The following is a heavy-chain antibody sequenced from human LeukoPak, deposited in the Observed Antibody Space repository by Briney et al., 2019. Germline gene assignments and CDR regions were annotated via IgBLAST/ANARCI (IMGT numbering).Heavy chain of an antibody. Sequence: GGSLRLSCAASGFNFSNFAIHWVRQAPGKGLEWVAVISFDGIKTYYADSVKGRFSISRDNSMNILFLQMHSLKLEDRAVYYCARGSEDYDSSGYYYDLGDYWGQGTLVTVSS. CDR3: ARGSEDYDSSGYYYDLGDY. V-gene: IGHV3-30*04. D-gene: IGHD3-22*01. CDR2: ISFDGIKT. J-gene: IGHJ4*02. CDR1: GFNFSNFA.